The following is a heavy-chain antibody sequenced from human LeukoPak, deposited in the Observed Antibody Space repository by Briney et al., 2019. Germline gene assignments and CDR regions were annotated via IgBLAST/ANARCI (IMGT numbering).Heavy chain of an antibody. Sequence: GGSLRLSCAASGFSLWRHYMNWVRQAPGKGLEWVALSYSGGSTYYADSVKGRFTISRDNSKNMLYLEMNSLRVEDSAVYYCARGPHVDGYIHAPFASWGQGTLVTASS. D-gene: IGHD5-24*01. CDR3: ARGPHVDGYIHAPFAS. J-gene: IGHJ4*02. CDR2: SYSGGST. CDR1: GFSLWRHY. V-gene: IGHV3-53*01.